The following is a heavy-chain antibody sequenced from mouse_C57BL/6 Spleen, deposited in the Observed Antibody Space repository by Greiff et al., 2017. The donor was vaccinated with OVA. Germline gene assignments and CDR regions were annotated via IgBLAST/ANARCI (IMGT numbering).Heavy chain of an antibody. CDR3: AREAYDYDVGFAY. Sequence: QVQLQQPGAELVKPGASVKLSCKASGYTFTSYWMHWVKQRPGQGLEWIGMIHPNSGSTNYNEKFKSKATLTVDKSSSTAYMQLSSLTSEDSAVYYCAREAYDYDVGFAYWGQGTLVTVSA. V-gene: IGHV1-64*01. J-gene: IGHJ3*01. CDR1: GYTFTSYW. D-gene: IGHD2-4*01. CDR2: IHPNSGST.